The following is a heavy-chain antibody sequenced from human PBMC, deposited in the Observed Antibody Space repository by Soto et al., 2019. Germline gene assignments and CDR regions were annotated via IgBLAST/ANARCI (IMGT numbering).Heavy chain of an antibody. CDR2: INAGNGNT. Sequence: ASVKVSCKASGYTFTSYAMHWVRQAPGQRLEWMGWINAGNGNTKYSQKFQGRVTITRDTSASTAYMELSSLRSEDTAVYYCARSLGDYGDYPIYYFDYWGQGTLVTVSS. CDR1: GYTFTSYA. D-gene: IGHD4-17*01. J-gene: IGHJ4*02. V-gene: IGHV1-3*01. CDR3: ARSLGDYGDYPIYYFDY.